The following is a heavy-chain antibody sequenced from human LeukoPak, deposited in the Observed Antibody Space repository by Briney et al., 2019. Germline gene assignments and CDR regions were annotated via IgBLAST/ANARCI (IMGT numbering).Heavy chain of an antibody. Sequence: GGSLRLSCAASGFTFSSYEMNWVRQAPGKGLEWVSYISSSGSTIYYADSVKGRSTISRDNAKNSLYLQMNSLRAEDTAVYYCARAYPELLWFGEQDYYFDYWGQGTLVTVSS. CDR1: GFTFSSYE. D-gene: IGHD3-10*01. V-gene: IGHV3-48*03. CDR3: ARAYPELLWFGEQDYYFDY. J-gene: IGHJ4*02. CDR2: ISSSGSTI.